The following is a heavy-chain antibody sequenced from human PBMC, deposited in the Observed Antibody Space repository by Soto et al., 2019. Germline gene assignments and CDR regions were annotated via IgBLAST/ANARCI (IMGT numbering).Heavy chain of an antibody. D-gene: IGHD3-10*01. Sequence: GGSTRLSCAASGFPFSSYGMHWVRQAPGKGLEWVAVISYDGSNKYYADSVKGRFTISRDNSKNTLYLQMNSLRAEDTAVYYCATQPLPGITMVRGVIIMGVHDYWGQGTLVTVTS. V-gene: IGHV3-30*03. J-gene: IGHJ4*02. CDR3: ATQPLPGITMVRGVIIMGVHDY. CDR2: ISYDGSNK. CDR1: GFPFSSYG.